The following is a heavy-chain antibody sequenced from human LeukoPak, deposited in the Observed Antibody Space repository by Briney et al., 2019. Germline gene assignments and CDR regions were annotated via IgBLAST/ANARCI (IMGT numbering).Heavy chain of an antibody. D-gene: IGHD1-26*01. CDR2: INHSGST. V-gene: IGHV4-34*01. J-gene: IGHJ6*03. CDR1: GGSFSGYY. CDR3: ARDRGGSYYNYYYYYMDV. Sequence: ETLSLTCAVYGGSFSGYYWSWIRQPPGKGLEWIGEINHSGSTNYNPSLKSRVTISVDTSKNQFSLKLSSVTAADTAVYYCARDRGGSYYNYYYYYMDVWGKGTTVTVSS.